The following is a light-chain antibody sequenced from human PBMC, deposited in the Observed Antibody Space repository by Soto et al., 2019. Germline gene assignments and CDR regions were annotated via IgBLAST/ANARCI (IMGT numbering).Light chain of an antibody. CDR3: QQYGISPPYT. Sequence: EIVLTQSPGTLSLSPGERATLSCRAGQSVSSSYLAWYQQKPGQAPRLLIYGTSSRATAIPERFIGSGSGKDFILTISRLEHEDFAVYYCQQYGISPPYTFGQGTKLEIK. V-gene: IGKV3-20*01. CDR2: GTS. CDR1: QSVSSSY. J-gene: IGKJ2*01.